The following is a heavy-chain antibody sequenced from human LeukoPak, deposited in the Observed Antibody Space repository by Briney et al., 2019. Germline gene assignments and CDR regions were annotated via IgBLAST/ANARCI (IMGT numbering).Heavy chain of an antibody. V-gene: IGHV3-48*04. D-gene: IGHD2-21*01. CDR2: ISDSSTTV. CDR3: ARSDGFDP. Sequence: AGGSLRLSCAASGFTFSSYRMNWVRQAPGKGLEWVSYISDSSTTVYYADSVKGRFTIFRDNAKNSLYLQMNSLRAEDTAVYYCARSDGFDPWGQGTLVTVSS. J-gene: IGHJ5*02. CDR1: GFTFSSYR.